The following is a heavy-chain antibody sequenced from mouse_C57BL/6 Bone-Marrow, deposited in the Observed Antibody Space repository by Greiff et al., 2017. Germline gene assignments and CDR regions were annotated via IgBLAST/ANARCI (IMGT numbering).Heavy chain of an antibody. CDR2: INPGSGGT. Sequence: VQLQQSGAELVRPGTSVKVSCKASGYAFTNYLIEWVKQRPGQGLAWIGVINPGSGGTNYNEKFKGKATLTADKSSSTAYMQLSSLTSEDSAVYFCAREWLRRGLAYWGQGTLVTVSA. V-gene: IGHV1-54*01. D-gene: IGHD2-2*01. CDR1: GYAFTNYL. CDR3: AREWLRRGLAY. J-gene: IGHJ3*01.